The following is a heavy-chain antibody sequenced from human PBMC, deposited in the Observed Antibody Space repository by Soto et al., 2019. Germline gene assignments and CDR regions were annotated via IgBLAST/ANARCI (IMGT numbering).Heavy chain of an antibody. J-gene: IGHJ6*02. V-gene: IGHV4-34*01. D-gene: IGHD3-10*01. CDR2: INHSGST. Sequence: SETLSLTCAVYGGSFSVYYWSWIRHPPGKGLEWIGEINHSGSTNYNPSLKSRVTISVDTSKNQFSLKLSSVTAADTAVYYCARGDFMVRGIKSYYYYYGMDVWGQGTTVTVSS. CDR3: ARGDFMVRGIKSYYYYYGMDV. CDR1: GGSFSVYY.